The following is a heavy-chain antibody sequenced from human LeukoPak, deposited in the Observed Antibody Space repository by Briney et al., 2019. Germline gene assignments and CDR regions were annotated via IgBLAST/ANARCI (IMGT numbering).Heavy chain of an antibody. CDR3: ARTGDGEAFDI. V-gene: IGHV4-59*01. Sequence: SETLSLTCTVSGGSISSYYWSWIRQPPGKGLEWIGYIYYSGSTSYNPSLKSRVTISVDTSKNQFSLKLSSVTAADTAVYYCARTGDGEAFDIWGQGTMVTVSS. J-gene: IGHJ3*02. CDR1: GGSISSYY. CDR2: IYYSGST. D-gene: IGHD4-17*01.